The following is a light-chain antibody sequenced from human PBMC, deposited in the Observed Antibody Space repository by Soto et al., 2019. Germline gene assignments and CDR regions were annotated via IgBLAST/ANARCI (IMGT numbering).Light chain of an antibody. Sequence: QSALTQPASMSGSDGQSITISCTGSSGDVGGYNYVSWYQQHPGKAPKLIIYEVSNRPSGVSNRFSGSKSGNTASLPISGLQADDEADYYCSSYTRTSTHYVFGTGTKVTVL. CDR3: SSYTRTSTHYV. J-gene: IGLJ1*01. CDR1: SGDVGGYNY. CDR2: EVS. V-gene: IGLV2-14*01.